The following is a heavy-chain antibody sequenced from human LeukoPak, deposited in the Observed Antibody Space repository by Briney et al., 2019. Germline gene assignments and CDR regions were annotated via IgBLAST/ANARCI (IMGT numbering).Heavy chain of an antibody. CDR2: ISGSGAST. Sequence: GGSLRLSCAASGFTFSSYAMAWVRQAPGKGLEWVSEISGSGASTYYADSVKGRFTISRDNSKNTLYLQMNSLRADDTAVFYCAKIRRADDDYWGQGTLVTVSS. CDR3: AKIRRADDDY. V-gene: IGHV3-23*01. J-gene: IGHJ4*02. CDR1: GFTFSSYA. D-gene: IGHD3-10*01.